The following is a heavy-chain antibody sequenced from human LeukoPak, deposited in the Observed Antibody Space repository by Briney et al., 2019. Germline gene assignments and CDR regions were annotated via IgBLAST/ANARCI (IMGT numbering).Heavy chain of an antibody. Sequence: SETLSLTCAVYGGSFSGYYWSWIRQPPGKGLEWIGNIYYTGSTYYNVSLNSRVTISIDTSKNLFSLRLNSMTAADTAVYYYAKSGGYGLIDKWGQGTLVTVSS. D-gene: IGHD1-26*01. CDR1: GGSFSGYY. CDR3: AKSGGYGLIDK. J-gene: IGHJ4*02. V-gene: IGHV4-34*01. CDR2: IYYTGST.